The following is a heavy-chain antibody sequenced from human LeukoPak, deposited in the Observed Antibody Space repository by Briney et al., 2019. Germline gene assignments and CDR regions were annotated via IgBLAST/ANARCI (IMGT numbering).Heavy chain of an antibody. J-gene: IGHJ4*02. Sequence: GGSLRLSCAASGFTFSSYWMSWVRQAPGKGLEWVSTVSGSGYNTYYADSVKGRFTISRDNSANTLYLQMNSLRAEDTALYYCAKHSGSYFIYYVDSWGQGTLVSVSS. CDR3: AKHSGSYFIYYVDS. CDR2: VSGSGYNT. CDR1: GFTFSSYW. V-gene: IGHV3-23*01. D-gene: IGHD1-26*01.